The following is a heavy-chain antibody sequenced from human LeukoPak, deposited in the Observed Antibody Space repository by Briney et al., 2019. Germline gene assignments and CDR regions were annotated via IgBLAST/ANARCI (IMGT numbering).Heavy chain of an antibody. Sequence: ASVKVSCKASGYTFTGYYMHWVRQAPGQGLEWMGWINPNSGGTNYAQKFQGRATMTRDTSISTAYMELSRLRSDDTAVYYCAREIGEDTAMVHPPYYYYYMDVWGKGTTVTVSS. CDR1: GYTFTGYY. D-gene: IGHD5-18*01. J-gene: IGHJ6*03. CDR2: INPNSGGT. V-gene: IGHV1-2*02. CDR3: AREIGEDTAMVHPPYYYYYMDV.